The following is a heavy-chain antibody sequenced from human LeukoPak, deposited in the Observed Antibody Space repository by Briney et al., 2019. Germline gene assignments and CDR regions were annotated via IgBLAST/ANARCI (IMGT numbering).Heavy chain of an antibody. CDR1: GGTISSYY. Sequence: SQTLSLTCTVSGGTISSYYWSWIRQPAGKGLEWIGRIYISGGTDYNPSLRGRVTLSVDSSKNQFSLKLSSVTAANTAVYYCARDGSGSYYMRSYYFDYWGQGTLATVSS. J-gene: IGHJ4*02. CDR2: IYISGGT. V-gene: IGHV4-4*07. CDR3: ARDGSGSYYMRSYYFDY. D-gene: IGHD3-10*01.